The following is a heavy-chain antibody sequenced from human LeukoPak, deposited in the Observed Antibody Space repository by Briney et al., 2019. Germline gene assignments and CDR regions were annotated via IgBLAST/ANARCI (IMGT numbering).Heavy chain of an antibody. J-gene: IGHJ6*04. CDR3: AILTVLGVG. Sequence: GGSLSLSCAASGFTFSSYWMHWVRQAPGKGLVWVSRINPDGSTTTYADSVKGRFTISRDNAKNTLYLQMNSLRAEDTAVYYCAILTVLGVGGGKGTPVTVSS. V-gene: IGHV3-74*01. CDR2: INPDGSTT. D-gene: IGHD3-3*01. CDR1: GFTFSSYW.